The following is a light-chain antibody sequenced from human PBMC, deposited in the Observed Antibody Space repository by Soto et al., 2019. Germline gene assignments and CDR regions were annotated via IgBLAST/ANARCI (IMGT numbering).Light chain of an antibody. Sequence: QSALTHPPSASGSPGQSVTISCTGTSSDVGGYNYVSWYQQHPGKAPKLMIYEVSKRPSGVPDRFSGSKSGNTASLTVSGLQAEDEADYYCSSYAGSNNVVFGGGTKVTVL. CDR3: SSYAGSNNVV. CDR2: EVS. J-gene: IGLJ2*01. CDR1: SSDVGGYNY. V-gene: IGLV2-8*01.